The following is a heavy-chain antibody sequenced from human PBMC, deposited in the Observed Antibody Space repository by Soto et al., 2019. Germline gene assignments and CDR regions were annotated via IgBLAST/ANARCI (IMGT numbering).Heavy chain of an antibody. Sequence: QVQLVESGGGVVQPGRSLRLSCAASGFTFSSYGMHWVRQAPGKGLEWVAVISYDGSNKYYADSVKGRFTISRDNSKNKLYLQMNSLRAEDTAVYYCAKALHSAAAGIWYDWFDPWGQGTLVTVSS. CDR1: GFTFSSYG. D-gene: IGHD6-13*01. J-gene: IGHJ5*02. CDR2: ISYDGSNK. CDR3: AKALHSAAAGIWYDWFDP. V-gene: IGHV3-30*18.